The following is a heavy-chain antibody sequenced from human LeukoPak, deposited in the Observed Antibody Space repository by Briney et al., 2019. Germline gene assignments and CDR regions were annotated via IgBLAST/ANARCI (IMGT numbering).Heavy chain of an antibody. J-gene: IGHJ2*01. Sequence: SETLSLTCTVSGGSISSFYWSWIRQPAGKGLEWIGRIYTSGSTNYNPSLKSRVTMSVDTSKNQFPLKLSSVTAADTAVYYCAGGRAYYDSGSYYNEGWYLDLWGRGTLVTVSS. D-gene: IGHD3-10*01. V-gene: IGHV4-4*07. CDR1: GGSISSFY. CDR3: AGGRAYYDSGSYYNEGWYLDL. CDR2: IYTSGST.